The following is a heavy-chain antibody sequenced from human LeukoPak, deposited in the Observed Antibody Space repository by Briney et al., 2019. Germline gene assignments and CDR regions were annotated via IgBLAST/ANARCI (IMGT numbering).Heavy chain of an antibody. Sequence: PWGSLRLSCAASGFSFSRCGMYWARQGPAPGLEYVAVITSNGNGADYLNSLLGRFTISRDNSKNTVYLQRGSLRPEDTAVYYCATDSSGGKDDYWGQGTLVTVSS. J-gene: IGHJ4*02. D-gene: IGHD6-25*01. CDR2: ITSNGNGA. CDR3: ATDSSGGKDDY. V-gene: IGHV3-64*01. CDR1: GFSFSRCG.